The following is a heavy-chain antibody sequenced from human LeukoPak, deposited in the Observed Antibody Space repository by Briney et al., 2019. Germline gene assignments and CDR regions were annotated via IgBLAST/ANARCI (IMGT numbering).Heavy chain of an antibody. J-gene: IGHJ3*02. CDR2: IYTRGRT. Sequence: PETLSLTCTVSGGSINNYYWSWIRQPAGKGLEWIGRIYTRGRTNYNPSLKSRVTMSVDTSKNQFSLKLSSVTAADTAVYYCARARYCSADICSGGDAFDIWGQGTMVSVSS. CDR1: GGSINNYY. CDR3: ARARYCSADICSGGDAFDI. D-gene: IGHD2-15*01. V-gene: IGHV4-4*07.